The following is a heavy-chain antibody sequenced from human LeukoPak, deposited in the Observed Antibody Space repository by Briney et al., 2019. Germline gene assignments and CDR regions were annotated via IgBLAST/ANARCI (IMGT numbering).Heavy chain of an antibody. CDR1: GGTFSSYA. CDR2: IIPIFGTA. Sequence: SVKVSCKASGGTFSSYAISWVRQAPGQGLEWMGGIIPIFGTANYAQKFQGRVTITADESTSTAYMELSSLRSEDTAVYYCARVASPAKYCGGDCYRLDYWGQGTLVTVSS. D-gene: IGHD2-21*02. CDR3: ARVASPAKYCGGDCYRLDY. V-gene: IGHV1-69*13. J-gene: IGHJ4*02.